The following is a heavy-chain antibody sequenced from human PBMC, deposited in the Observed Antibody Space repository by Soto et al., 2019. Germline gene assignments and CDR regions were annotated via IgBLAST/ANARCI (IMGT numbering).Heavy chain of an antibody. J-gene: IGHJ3*02. D-gene: IGHD7-27*01. CDR1: GYTFTSYY. CDR2: INPSGGST. Sequence: VASVKVSCKASGYTFTSYYMHWVRQAPGRGLEWMGIINPSGGSTSYAQKFQGRVTMTRDTSTSTVYMELSSLRSEDTAVYYCARWGTGGDAFDIWGQRTMVTVSS. CDR3: ARWGTGGDAFDI. V-gene: IGHV1-46*01.